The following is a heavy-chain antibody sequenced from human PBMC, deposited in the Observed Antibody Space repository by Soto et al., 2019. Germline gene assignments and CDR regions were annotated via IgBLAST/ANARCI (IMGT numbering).Heavy chain of an antibody. CDR2: IHPRNGDT. Sequence: QVQLVQSGAEVKKPGASVKVSCKVSGYTFTGNYMHWMRQAPGQGAEWMGWIHPRNGDTDYAQKFQGRVTITRDTSISTAYMDLSRLTSDDTAIYFCVRGGGVDVVTPTRIVFDYWGQGTLLTVSS. CDR3: VRGGGVDVVTPTRIVFDY. J-gene: IGHJ4*02. D-gene: IGHD2-21*02. V-gene: IGHV1-2*02. CDR1: GYTFTGNY.